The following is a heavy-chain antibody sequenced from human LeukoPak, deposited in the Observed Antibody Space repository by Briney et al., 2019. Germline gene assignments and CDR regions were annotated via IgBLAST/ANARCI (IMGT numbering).Heavy chain of an antibody. V-gene: IGHV3-23*01. CDR3: AKQEWLAPYFDY. J-gene: IGHJ4*02. Sequence: GGSLRLSCVASGFTFSTYSMIWARQAPGKGLEWVSVVSGNGNYRYYADSVKGRFMISRDNSKNTLYLQMNSLRAEDTAVYYCAKQEWLAPYFDYWGQGTLVTVSS. D-gene: IGHD6-19*01. CDR1: GFTFSTYS. CDR2: VSGNGNYR.